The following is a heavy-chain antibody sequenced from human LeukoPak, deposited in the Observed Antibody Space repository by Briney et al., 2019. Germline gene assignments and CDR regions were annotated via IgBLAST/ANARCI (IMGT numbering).Heavy chain of an antibody. CDR2: ISSSGSST. V-gene: IGHV3-48*03. CDR3: AREDGSQLDY. D-gene: IGHD1-26*01. CDR1: GFTFSNYE. J-gene: IGHJ4*02. Sequence: GGSLRLSCATSGFTFSNYEMSWVRQTPGRGLEWVSYISSSGSSTYYADSVKGRLTISRDNAKSSLCLQMDSLRAGDTAVYYCAREDGSQLDYWGRGTLVTVSS.